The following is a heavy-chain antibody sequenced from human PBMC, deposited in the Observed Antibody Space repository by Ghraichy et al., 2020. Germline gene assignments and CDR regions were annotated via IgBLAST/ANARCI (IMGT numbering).Heavy chain of an antibody. CDR2: ISSSSSYI. J-gene: IGHJ3*02. CDR1: GFTFSSYS. D-gene: IGHD3-22*01. CDR3: ARDLHYYDSSGYSQDAFDI. V-gene: IGHV3-21*01. Sequence: GSLRLSCAASGFTFSSYSMNWVRQAPGKGLEWVSSISSSSSYIYYADSVKGRFTISRDNAKNSLYLQMNSLRAEDTAVYYCARDLHYYDSSGYSQDAFDIWGQGTMVTVSS.